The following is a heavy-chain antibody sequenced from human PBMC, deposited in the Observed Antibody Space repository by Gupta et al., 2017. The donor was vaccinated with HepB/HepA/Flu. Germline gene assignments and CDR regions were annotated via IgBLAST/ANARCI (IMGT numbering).Heavy chain of an antibody. V-gene: IGHV2-70*04. D-gene: IGHD6-19*01. CDR3: ARTSSGGYSDYYDMDV. CDR2: IDWDDDK. CDR1: GFSLSTSGMR. Sequence: QVTLKESGPALVKPTQTLTLTCTFSGFSLSTSGMRVSWIRQPPGKALEWLARIDWDDDKFYSTSLKTRLTISKDTSKNQGVLTMTKMEPVDTATYYCARTSSGGYSDYYDMDVGGKGTTVTVSS. J-gene: IGHJ6*03.